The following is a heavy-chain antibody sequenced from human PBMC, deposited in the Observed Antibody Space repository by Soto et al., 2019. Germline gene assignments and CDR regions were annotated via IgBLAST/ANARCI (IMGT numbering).Heavy chain of an antibody. Sequence: QVQLVESGGGVVQPGRSLRLSCATSGFTFNTYGFHWVRQAPGKGLEWVSVIWSDGNNKYYADSVKGRFTISRDSSKNTLYLQMNILRVEDTAVYYCARIQLDTIMALDFWGQGTLVTVSS. CDR1: GFTFNTYG. J-gene: IGHJ4*02. V-gene: IGHV3-33*01. CDR2: IWSDGNNK. CDR3: ARIQLDTIMALDF. D-gene: IGHD1-1*01.